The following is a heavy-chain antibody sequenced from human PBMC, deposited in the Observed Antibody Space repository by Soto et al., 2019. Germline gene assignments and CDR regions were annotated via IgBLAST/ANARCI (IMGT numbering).Heavy chain of an antibody. V-gene: IGHV3-23*01. Sequence: LRLSCAGSGFTFSSYVMSWVRQAPGKGLEWVSTISGSSGNAHYADSVKGRFTISRDNSKNTLYLKMNSLRAEDTAVYYCAKSRSELTTVTTNWFDPWGLGALVTVSS. J-gene: IGHJ5*02. CDR3: AKSRSELTTVTTNWFDP. CDR1: GFTFSSYV. D-gene: IGHD4-17*01. CDR2: ISGSSGNA.